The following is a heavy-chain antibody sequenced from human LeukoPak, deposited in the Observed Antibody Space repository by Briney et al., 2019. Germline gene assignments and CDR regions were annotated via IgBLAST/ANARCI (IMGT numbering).Heavy chain of an antibody. J-gene: IGHJ3*02. CDR3: ARVVGAYDAFDI. CDR1: GGSISSGDYY. CDR2: IYYSGST. V-gene: IGHV4-30-4*01. D-gene: IGHD1-26*01. Sequence: SETLSLTCTVSGGSISSGDYYWSWLRQPPGKGLEWIGYIYYSGSTYYNPSLKSRVTISVDTSKNQFSLKLSSVTAADTAVYYCARVVGAYDAFDIWGQGTMVTVSS.